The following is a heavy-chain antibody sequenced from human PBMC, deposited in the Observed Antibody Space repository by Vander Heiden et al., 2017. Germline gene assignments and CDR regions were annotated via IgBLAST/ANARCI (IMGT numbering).Heavy chain of an antibody. CDR3: ARDGELRHLDY. V-gene: IGHV3-33*01. CDR1: GFTFSSYG. CDR2: IGDDGSNK. J-gene: IGHJ4*02. Sequence: QVQLVESGGGVVQPGRSLRPSCAASGFTFSSYGMHWVRQAPGKGLEWVAVIGDDGSNKYYADSVKGRFTISRDNSKNTLYLQMNSLRAEDTAVYYCARDGELRHLDYWGQGTLVTVSS. D-gene: IGHD3-3*01.